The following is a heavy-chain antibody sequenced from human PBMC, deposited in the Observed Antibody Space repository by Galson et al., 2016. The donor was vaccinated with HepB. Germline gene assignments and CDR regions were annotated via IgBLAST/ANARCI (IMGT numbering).Heavy chain of an antibody. V-gene: IGHV4-39*01. Sequence: ETLSLTCTVSGGSISGSFNFWGWLRQPPGKPLEWIADFYSSGSTYYNPSLKSRVTISADTSKNQVSLRLTSVTAADTAVYYCAKPGDTSVLRGDGLAAWGQGTAVTVS. J-gene: IGHJ6*02. CDR3: AKPGDTSVLRGDGLAA. CDR2: FYSSGST. CDR1: GGSISGSFNF. D-gene: IGHD3-10*01.